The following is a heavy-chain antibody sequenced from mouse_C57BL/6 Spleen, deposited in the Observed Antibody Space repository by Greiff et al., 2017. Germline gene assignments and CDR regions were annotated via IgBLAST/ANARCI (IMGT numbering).Heavy chain of an antibody. D-gene: IGHD1-1*01. V-gene: IGHV5-17*01. CDR2: ISSGSSTI. CDR1: GFTFSDYG. CDR3: ARPHYYGSSYYAMDY. Sequence: EVQRVESGGGLVKPGGSLKLSCAASGFTFSDYGMHWVRQAPEKGLEWVAYISSGSSTIYYADTVKGRFTISRDNAKNTLFLQMTSLRSEDTAMYYCARPHYYGSSYYAMDYWGQGTSVTVSS. J-gene: IGHJ4*01.